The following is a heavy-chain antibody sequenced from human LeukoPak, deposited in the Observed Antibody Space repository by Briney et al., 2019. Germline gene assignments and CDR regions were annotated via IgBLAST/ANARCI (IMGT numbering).Heavy chain of an antibody. J-gene: IGHJ4*02. CDR3: AKGGYHYFDS. D-gene: IGHD5-12*01. CDR1: GFTFSDYA. Sequence: GGSLRLSCAASGFTFSDYAMSWVRQAPGKGLEWVSAISASADNTYYADSVKGRFTISRDNSKNTLFLHMNSLRAEETAVYHCAKGGYHYFDSWGQGTLVTVSS. V-gene: IGHV3-23*01. CDR2: ISASADNT.